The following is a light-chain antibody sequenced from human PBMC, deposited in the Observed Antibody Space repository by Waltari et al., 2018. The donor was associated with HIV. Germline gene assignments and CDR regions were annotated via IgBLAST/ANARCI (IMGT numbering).Light chain of an antibody. Sequence: QLVLTQSPSASASLGASVKLTCPLSSGHSSYAIAWHQQQPEKGPRYLMKLNSDGSHSKGDGIPDRFSGSSSGAERYLTISSLQSEDEADYYCQTWGTGIKVVFGGGTKLTVL. J-gene: IGLJ2*01. CDR3: QTWGTGIKVV. CDR2: LNSDGSH. V-gene: IGLV4-69*01. CDR1: SGHSSYA.